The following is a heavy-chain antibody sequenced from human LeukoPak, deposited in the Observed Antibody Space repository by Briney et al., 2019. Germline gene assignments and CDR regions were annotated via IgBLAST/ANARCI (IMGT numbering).Heavy chain of an antibody. J-gene: IGHJ4*02. V-gene: IGHV3-21*01. Sequence: GGSLRLSCGASGFTFSTYKMNWVRQAPGKGLEWVSCISSSSTYIYYADSVRGRISISRDNAKNSLYLQMNSLRAEDTAVYYCARERLVGATSFDFWGQGALVTVSS. D-gene: IGHD1-26*01. CDR2: ISSSSTYI. CDR1: GFTFSTYK. CDR3: ARERLVGATSFDF.